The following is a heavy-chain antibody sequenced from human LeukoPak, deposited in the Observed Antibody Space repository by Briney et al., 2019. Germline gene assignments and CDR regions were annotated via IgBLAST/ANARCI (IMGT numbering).Heavy chain of an antibody. V-gene: IGHV3-30*02. J-gene: IGHJ4*02. CDR2: IRSDGSSN. CDR3: VRDRDWGFDY. D-gene: IGHD3/OR15-3a*01. Sequence: GGTLRLSCAASGFTFSSHGMHWVRQAPGKGLEWVTFIRSDGSSNYYGDSVKGRFTLSRDNFKNTLSLQMNSLRAEDTTVYYCVRDRDWGFDYWGQGTLVTVSS. CDR1: GFTFSSHG.